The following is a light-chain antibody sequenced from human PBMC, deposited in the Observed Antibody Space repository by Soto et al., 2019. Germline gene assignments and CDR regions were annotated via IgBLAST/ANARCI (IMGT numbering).Light chain of an antibody. V-gene: IGKV3-20*01. J-gene: IGKJ5*01. CDR1: QSVSSSY. CDR3: QQYGSSLIT. CDR2: GAS. Sequence: IVLTQSPGTLSLSPGERATLSCRASQSVSSSYLAWYQQKPGQAPRLLIYGASSRATGIPDRFSGSRSGTDFTLTISRLEPEDFAVYYCQQYGSSLITFGQGTRLEIK.